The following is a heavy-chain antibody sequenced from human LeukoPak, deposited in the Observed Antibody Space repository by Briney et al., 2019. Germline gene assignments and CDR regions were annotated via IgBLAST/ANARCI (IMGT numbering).Heavy chain of an antibody. CDR2: IYYSGST. Sequence: SETLSLTCTVSGGSISSSSYYWGWIRQPPGKGLEWIESIYYSGSTYYNPSLKSRVTISVDTSKNQFSLKLSSVTAADTAVYYCAREGDAFDIWGQGTMVTVSS. CDR3: AREGDAFDI. CDR1: GGSISSSSYY. V-gene: IGHV4-39*07. J-gene: IGHJ3*02.